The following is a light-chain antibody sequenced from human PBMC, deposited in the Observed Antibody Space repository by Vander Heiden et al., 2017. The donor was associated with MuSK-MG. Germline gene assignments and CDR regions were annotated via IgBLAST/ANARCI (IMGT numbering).Light chain of an antibody. J-gene: IGKJ2*01. CDR2: AAS. CDR1: QAINTY. CDR3: QQSHSTPYT. Sequence: DIQMTQSPSSLSASVGDRITITCRASQAINTYLQWYQQTPGSAPKLLIFAASVLESGVPSRFSGSGSETHFTLTISRVQPDDFATYYCQQSHSTPYTFGQGTKLEIK. V-gene: IGKV1-39*01.